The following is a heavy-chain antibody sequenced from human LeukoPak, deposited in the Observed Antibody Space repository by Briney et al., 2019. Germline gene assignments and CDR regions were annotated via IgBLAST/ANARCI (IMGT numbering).Heavy chain of an antibody. CDR3: TKDRYCTTTNCPLDY. CDR1: GLNFDEYA. CDR2: ISGDGGKT. V-gene: IGHV3-43*02. J-gene: IGHJ4*02. D-gene: IGHD2-2*01. Sequence: GGSLRLSCAASGLNFDEYAMHWVRQAPGKGLEWVSLISGDGGKTYYADSVEGRFTISRDNSKNSLYLQMNSLRTEDTALYYCTKDRYCTTTNCPLDYWGQGTLVTVSS.